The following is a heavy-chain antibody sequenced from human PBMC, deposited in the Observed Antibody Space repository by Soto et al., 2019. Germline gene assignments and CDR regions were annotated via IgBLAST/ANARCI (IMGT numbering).Heavy chain of an antibody. CDR2: IIPIFGTA. D-gene: IGHD1-1*01. J-gene: IGHJ6*02. Sequence: ASVKVSCKASGYTFTSYGISWVRQAPGQGLEWMGGIIPIFGTANYAQKFQGRVTITADESTSTAYMELSSLRSEDTAVYYCASSVRRVVGNDEFFNPLVGYYYGMYVWGQGTTVTVYS. CDR1: GYTFTSYG. V-gene: IGHV1-69*13. CDR3: ASSVRRVVGNDEFFNPLVGYYYGMYV.